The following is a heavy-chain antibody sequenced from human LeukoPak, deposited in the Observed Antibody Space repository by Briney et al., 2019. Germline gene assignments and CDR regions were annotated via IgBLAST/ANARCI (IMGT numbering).Heavy chain of an antibody. CDR2: ISYDGSNK. J-gene: IGHJ3*02. V-gene: IGHV3-30*18. CDR3: AKEAEGAFDI. Sequence: PGGSLRLSCAASGFTFSSYGMHWVRQAPGKGLEWVAVISYDGSNKYYADSVKGRFTISRDNSKNTLYLQMNSLRAEDTAVYYCAKEAEGAFDIWGQGTMVTVSS. CDR1: GFTFSSYG.